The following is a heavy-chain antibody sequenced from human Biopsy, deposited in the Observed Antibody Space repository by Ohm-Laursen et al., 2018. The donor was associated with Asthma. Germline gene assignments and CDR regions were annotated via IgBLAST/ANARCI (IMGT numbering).Heavy chain of an antibody. CDR2: INPNGGAT. CDR3: ARVQKSPGDRWFDP. CDR1: AYTFIGYH. D-gene: IGHD7-27*01. V-gene: IGHV1-2*06. J-gene: IGHJ5*02. Sequence: ASVKVSCKASAYTFIGYHLHWVRQAPGEGLEWMGRINPNGGATIYAQKFQGRVTMTRDTSISTAYMELSRLTSDDTAVYYCARVQKSPGDRWFDPWGQGTLVTVSS.